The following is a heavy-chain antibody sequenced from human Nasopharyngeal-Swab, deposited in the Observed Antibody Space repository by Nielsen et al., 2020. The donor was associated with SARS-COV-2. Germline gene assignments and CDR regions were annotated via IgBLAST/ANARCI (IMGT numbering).Heavy chain of an antibody. CDR3: LRDDGETPGMVAAGPPGGY. CDR1: GYTFIAYD. CDR2: FNPYSGVT. D-gene: IGHD6-6*01. J-gene: IGHJ4*02. V-gene: IGHV1-2*06. Sequence: ASVKVSCKASGYTFIAYDIHWVRQAPGQGLEWMGRFNPYSGVTNFAQNFQGRVTVTRDTSISTAYMELRRLTFDDTAVYYCLRDDGETPGMVAAGPPGGYWGQGTRVIVSS.